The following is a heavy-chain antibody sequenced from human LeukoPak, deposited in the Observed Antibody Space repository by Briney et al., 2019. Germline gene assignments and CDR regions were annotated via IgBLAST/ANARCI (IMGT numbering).Heavy chain of an antibody. J-gene: IGHJ6*03. D-gene: IGHD3-16*01. CDR3: ARDLGDPDYYYYMDV. Sequence: ASVKVSCKASGYTFTSYAMHWVRQAPGQRLEWMGWINAGNGNTKYSQEFQGRVTITRDTSASTAYMGLSSLRSEDMAVYYCARDLGDPDYYYYMDVWGKGTTVTVSS. CDR2: INAGNGNT. CDR1: GYTFTSYA. V-gene: IGHV1-3*03.